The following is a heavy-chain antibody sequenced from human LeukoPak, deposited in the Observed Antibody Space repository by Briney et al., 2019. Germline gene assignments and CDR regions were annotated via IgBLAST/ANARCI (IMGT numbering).Heavy chain of an antibody. Sequence: PSETLSLTCTVSGGSIRSSGHNWGWIRQPPGKGLEYIGSIFYSGNTYYNPSLKSRVTISVDTSKNQFSLKLSSVTVADTAVYYCARRPKQPGFWSGYVDYWGQGTLVTVSS. V-gene: IGHV4-39*01. D-gene: IGHD3-3*01. J-gene: IGHJ4*02. CDR1: GGSIRSSGHN. CDR3: ARRPKQPGFWSGYVDY. CDR2: IFYSGNT.